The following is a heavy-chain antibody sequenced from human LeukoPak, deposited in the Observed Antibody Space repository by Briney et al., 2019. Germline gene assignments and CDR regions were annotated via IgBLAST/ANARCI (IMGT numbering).Heavy chain of an antibody. CDR1: GFTFCSYS. J-gene: IGHJ4*02. CDR2: ISSSSSTI. V-gene: IGHV3-48*01. CDR3: TRGSQNCASASCYNF. D-gene: IGHD2-2*02. Sequence: GGSLRLSRAASGFTFCSYSMNWVRQAPGKGLEWVSYISSSSSTIYYADSVKGRFTISRDNAKNSLYLQMNSLRAEDTAVYYCTRGSQNCASASCYNFWGQGTLVTVSS.